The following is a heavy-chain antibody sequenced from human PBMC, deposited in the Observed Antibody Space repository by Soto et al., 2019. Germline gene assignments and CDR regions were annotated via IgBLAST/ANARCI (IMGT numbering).Heavy chain of an antibody. J-gene: IGHJ3*02. CDR3: ARQPNIGFDVSAFDI. CDR2: IYPGDSDT. D-gene: IGHD5-12*01. Sequence: GESLKISCKGSGYSFTSYWIGWVRQMPGKGLEWMGIIYPGDSDTRYSPSFQGQVTISADKSISTAYLQWSSLKASDTAMYYCARQPNIGFDVSAFDIWGQGTMVTVSS. CDR1: GYSFTSYW. V-gene: IGHV5-51*01.